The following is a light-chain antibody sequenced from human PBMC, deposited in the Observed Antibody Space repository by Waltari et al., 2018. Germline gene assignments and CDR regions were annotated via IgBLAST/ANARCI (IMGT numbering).Light chain of an antibody. J-gene: IGKJ1*01. CDR1: QSITNY. CDR3: QQYNIYSPQA. CDR2: DAS. V-gene: IGKV3-11*01. Sequence: EIVLTQSPATLSLSPGERATLSCRASQSITNYLAWYQQKRGQAPRLLISDASNRATGIPARFSGSGSGTDFTLTISGLEPEDFATYWCQQYNIYSPQAFGQGTKVEVK.